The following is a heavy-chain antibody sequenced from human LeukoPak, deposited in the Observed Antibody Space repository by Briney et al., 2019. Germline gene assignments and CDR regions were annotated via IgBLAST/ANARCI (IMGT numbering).Heavy chain of an antibody. CDR3: ARGGYNWNSRWFDP. CDR2: MNPNSGNT. J-gene: IGHJ5*02. V-gene: IGHV1-8*02. Sequence: ASVKVSCKASGYTFTGYYMHWVRQAPGQGLEWMGWMNPNSGNTGYAQKFQGRVTMTRNTSISTAYMELSSLRSEDTAVYYCARGGYNWNSRWFDPWGQGTLVTVSS. CDR1: GYTFTGYY. D-gene: IGHD1-20*01.